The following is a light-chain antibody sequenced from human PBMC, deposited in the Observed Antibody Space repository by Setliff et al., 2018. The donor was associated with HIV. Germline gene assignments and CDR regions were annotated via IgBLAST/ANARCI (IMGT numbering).Light chain of an antibody. V-gene: IGLV2-23*02. J-gene: IGLJ2*01. CDR2: EVS. Sequence: QSALTQPASVSGSPGQSITISCTGTSSDIGSYNLVSWYQQHPGKAPKLMIYEVSKRPSGVSNRFSGSKSDNTASLTISGLQAEDEADYYCCSYAGSSTHVVFGGGTK. CDR3: CSYAGSSTHVV. CDR1: SSDIGSYNL.